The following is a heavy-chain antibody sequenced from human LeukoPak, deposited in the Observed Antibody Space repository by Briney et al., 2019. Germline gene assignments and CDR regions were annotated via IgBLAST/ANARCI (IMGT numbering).Heavy chain of an antibody. CDR2: ISSSGSTI. D-gene: IGHD6-19*01. V-gene: IGHV3-48*03. J-gene: IGHJ4*02. CDR1: GFTFSSYE. CDR3: ARDRGIAVAGDFDY. Sequence: GGSLRLSCAASGFTFSSYEMNWVRQAPGKGLEWVSYISSSGSTIYYADSVKGRFTISRDNAKNSLYLQMNSLRAEDTAVYYCARDRGIAVAGDFDYWGQGTLVTVSS.